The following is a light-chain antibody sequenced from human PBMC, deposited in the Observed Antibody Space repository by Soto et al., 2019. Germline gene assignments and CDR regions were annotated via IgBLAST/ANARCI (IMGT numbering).Light chain of an antibody. CDR2: ASA. CDR3: QQSYSTPPT. J-gene: IGKJ4*01. V-gene: IGKV1-39*01. Sequence: DIQMTQSPSSLSSSVGDRVTITCRASQSSSSYLNWYQHKPGKAPKLLIYASANLQSGVPSRISGSGPEIDFTLTISSLQPEYFATYYCQQSYSTPPTFGGGIKVVIK. CDR1: QSSSSY.